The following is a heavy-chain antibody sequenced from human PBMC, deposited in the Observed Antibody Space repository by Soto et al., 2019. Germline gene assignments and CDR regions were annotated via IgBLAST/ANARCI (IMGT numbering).Heavy chain of an antibody. D-gene: IGHD4-17*01. Sequence: GGSLRLSCAASGFTFSSYAMSWVRQAPGKGLEWVSAISGSGGSTYYADSVKGRFTISRDNSKNTLYLQMNSLRAEDTAVYYCAKRATTVTIRDYYFDYWGQGTLVTVSS. CDR3: AKRATTVTIRDYYFDY. CDR1: GFTFSSYA. CDR2: ISGSGGST. J-gene: IGHJ4*02. V-gene: IGHV3-23*01.